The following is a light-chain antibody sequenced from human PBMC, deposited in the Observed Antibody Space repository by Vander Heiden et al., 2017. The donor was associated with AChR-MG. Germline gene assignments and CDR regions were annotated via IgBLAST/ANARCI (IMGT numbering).Light chain of an antibody. CDR3: CSYAGTNYV. Sequence: QSALTQPRSVSGSPGQSVTIHCTGTSSDVGVYNYVSWYQHHPGKAPKLMIYDVTKRPSGVPDRFSGSKSGNTASLTISGLQAEDEADYYCCSYAGTNYVFGTGTKVTVL. V-gene: IGLV2-11*01. CDR1: SSDVGVYNY. J-gene: IGLJ1*01. CDR2: DVT.